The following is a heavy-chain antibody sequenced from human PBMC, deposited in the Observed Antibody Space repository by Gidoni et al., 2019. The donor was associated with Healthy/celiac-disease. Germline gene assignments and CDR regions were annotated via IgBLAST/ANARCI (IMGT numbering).Heavy chain of an antibody. V-gene: IGHV4-34*01. Sequence: QVQLQQWGAGLLKPSETLSLTCAVHGGSFSGYYWSWIRQPPGKGLAWIGEINHSGSTNYNPSLKSRVTISVDTSKNQFSLKLSSVTAADTAVYYCARGDAGEWDYFDYWGQGTLVTVSS. CDR1: GGSFSGYY. CDR3: ARGDAGEWDYFDY. CDR2: INHSGST. J-gene: IGHJ4*02. D-gene: IGHD3-10*01.